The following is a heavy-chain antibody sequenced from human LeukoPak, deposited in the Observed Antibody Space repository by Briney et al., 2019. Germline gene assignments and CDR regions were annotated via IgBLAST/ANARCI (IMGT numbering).Heavy chain of an antibody. CDR2: IYPGDSDT. Sequence: GESLKISCKASGYTFTNYWIGWVRQMPGKGLEWIGTIYPGDSDTRYSPSFQGQVIISADKSISTAYLQWSSLRASDTAIYYCARRPASVGGGFDPWGQGTLVTVSS. CDR3: ARRPASVGGGFDP. V-gene: IGHV5-51*01. D-gene: IGHD6-13*01. CDR1: GYTFTNYW. J-gene: IGHJ5*02.